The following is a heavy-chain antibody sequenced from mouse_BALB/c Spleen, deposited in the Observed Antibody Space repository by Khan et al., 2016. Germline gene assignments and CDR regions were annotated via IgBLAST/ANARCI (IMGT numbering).Heavy chain of an antibody. CDR3: ARWYGNYALAY. D-gene: IGHD2-10*02. J-gene: IGHJ4*01. Sequence: LVESGPELKKPGETVKISCKASGYTFTNYGVHWVKQAPGKGLKWMGWINTNTGEPTYAEEFKGRVAFSLETSASTAFLQIDNLTNEATATYFCARWYGNYALAYWGQGTSVTVSS. V-gene: IGHV9-3*02. CDR1: GYTFTNYG. CDR2: INTNTGEP.